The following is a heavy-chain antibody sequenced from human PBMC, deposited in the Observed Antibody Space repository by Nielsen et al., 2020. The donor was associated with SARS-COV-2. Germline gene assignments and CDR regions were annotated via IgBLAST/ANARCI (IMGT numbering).Heavy chain of an antibody. V-gene: IGHV3-33*01. D-gene: IGHD2-15*01. CDR1: GFTFSSYG. CDR3: ARGLVVPYDAFDI. Sequence: GGSLRLSCAASGFTFSSYGMHWVRQAPGKGLEWVAVIWYDGSNKYYADSVKGRFTISRDNSKNTLYLQRNSLRAEDTAVYYCARGLVVPYDAFDIWGQGTMVTVSS. CDR2: IWYDGSNK. J-gene: IGHJ3*02.